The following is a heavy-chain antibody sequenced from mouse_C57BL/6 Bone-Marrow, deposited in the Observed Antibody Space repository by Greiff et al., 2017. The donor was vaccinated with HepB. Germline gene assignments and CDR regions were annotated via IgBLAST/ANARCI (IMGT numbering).Heavy chain of an antibody. J-gene: IGHJ3*01. CDR1: GYAFTNYL. Sequence: QVQLQQSGAELVRPGPSVKVSCKASGYAFTNYLIEWVKQRPGQGLEWIGVINPGSGGTNYNEKFKGKATLTADKSSSTAYMQLSSLTSEDSAVYFCARSGRGAYWGQGTLVTVSA. CDR3: ARSGRGAY. CDR2: INPGSGGT. V-gene: IGHV1-54*01.